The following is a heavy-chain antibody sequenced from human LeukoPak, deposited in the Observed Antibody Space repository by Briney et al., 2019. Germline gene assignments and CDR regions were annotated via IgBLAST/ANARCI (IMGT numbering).Heavy chain of an antibody. CDR2: MWYDGNNK. D-gene: IGHD3-9*01. CDR1: GFTFSSYG. Sequence: TGGSLRLSCAASGFTFSSYGMPWVRQAPGKGLEWVAVMWYDGNNKYYADSVKGRFTISRDNSKNTLYLQMNSLRAEDTAVYYCARSTSSEYDIYHFDYWGQGTLVTVSS. CDR3: ARSTSSEYDIYHFDY. V-gene: IGHV3-33*01. J-gene: IGHJ4*02.